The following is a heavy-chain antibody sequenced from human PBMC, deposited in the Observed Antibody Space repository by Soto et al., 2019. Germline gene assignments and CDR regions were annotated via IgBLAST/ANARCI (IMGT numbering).Heavy chain of an antibody. D-gene: IGHD5-18*01. V-gene: IGHV1-8*01. Sequence: ASVKVSCKASGYTFTSYDINWVRQATGQGLEGMGWMNPNSGNTGYAQKFQGRVTMTRNTSISTAYMELSSLRSEDTAVYYCAGGRGYSYGYDYYSGMDVWGQGTTVTVSS. CDR2: MNPNSGNT. CDR3: AGGRGYSYGYDYYSGMDV. CDR1: GYTFTSYD. J-gene: IGHJ6*02.